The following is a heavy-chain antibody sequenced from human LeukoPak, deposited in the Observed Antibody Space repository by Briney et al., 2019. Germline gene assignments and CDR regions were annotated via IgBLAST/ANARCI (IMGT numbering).Heavy chain of an antibody. CDR1: GGSISSYY. CDR3: ARGRCYYDSSGYYIEGSDY. V-gene: IGHV4-4*07. J-gene: IGHJ4*02. D-gene: IGHD3-22*01. Sequence: SETLSLTCTVSGGSISSYYWSWIRQPAGKGLEWIGRIYTSGSTNYNPSLKSRVTMSVDTSKNQFSLKLSSVTAADTAVYYCARGRCYYDSSGYYIEGSDYWGQGTLVTVSS. CDR2: IYTSGST.